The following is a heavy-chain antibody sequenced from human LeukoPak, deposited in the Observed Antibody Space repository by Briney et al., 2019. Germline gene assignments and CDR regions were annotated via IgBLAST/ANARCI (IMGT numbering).Heavy chain of an antibody. J-gene: IGHJ3*02. Sequence: PGGSLRLSCAASGFTFSSYAMHWVRQAPGKGLEWVAVISYDGSNKYYADSVKGRFTISRDNSKNTLYLQMNSLRAEDTAVYYCAKDRMIVVGPDAFDIWGQGTMVTVSS. CDR2: ISYDGSNK. CDR1: GFTFSSYA. D-gene: IGHD3-22*01. CDR3: AKDRMIVVGPDAFDI. V-gene: IGHV3-30-3*01.